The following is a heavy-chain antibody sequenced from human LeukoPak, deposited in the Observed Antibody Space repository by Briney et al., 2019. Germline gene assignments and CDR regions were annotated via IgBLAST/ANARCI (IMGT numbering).Heavy chain of an antibody. D-gene: IGHD5-18*01. V-gene: IGHV3-53*01. J-gene: IGHJ6*03. CDR2: IYSGGGT. Sequence: GGSLRLSCAASGFTVSSNYMSWVRQAPGKGLEWVSVIYSGGGTYYADSVKGRFTISRDNSKNTLYLQMNSLRAEDTAVYYCARGTDSGYSYGYYYYYYMDVWGKGTTVTVSS. CDR3: ARGTDSGYSYGYYYYYYMDV. CDR1: GFTVSSNY.